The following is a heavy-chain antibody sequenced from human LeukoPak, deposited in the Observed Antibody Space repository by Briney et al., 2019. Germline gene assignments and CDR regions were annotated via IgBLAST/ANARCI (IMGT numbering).Heavy chain of an antibody. CDR3: ARGEMRVSGCDY. CDR2: IIPIFGTA. Sequence: SVKVSCKASGGTFSSYAISWVRQAPGQGLGWMGGIIPIFGTANYAQKFQGRVTITADESTSTAYMELSSLRSEDTAVYYCARGEMRVSGCDYWGQGTLVTVSS. J-gene: IGHJ4*02. V-gene: IGHV1-69*13. D-gene: IGHD6-19*01. CDR1: GGTFSSYA.